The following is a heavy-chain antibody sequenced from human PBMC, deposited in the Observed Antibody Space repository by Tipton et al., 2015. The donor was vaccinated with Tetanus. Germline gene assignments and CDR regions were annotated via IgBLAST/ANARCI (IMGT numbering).Heavy chain of an antibody. V-gene: IGHV4-39*02. J-gene: IGHJ5*02. Sequence: TLSLTCTVSGGSITSSDYFWGWIRQPPGKGLEWIGSVYYSGTTYYNPSLRNRLTVSRDTSKNQFSLNLKSVTAADTAVYYCARATSTGPAYNWFDPWGQGTLVTVSS. CDR2: VYYSGTT. D-gene: IGHD2-8*02. CDR3: ARATSTGPAYNWFDP. CDR1: GGSITSSDYF.